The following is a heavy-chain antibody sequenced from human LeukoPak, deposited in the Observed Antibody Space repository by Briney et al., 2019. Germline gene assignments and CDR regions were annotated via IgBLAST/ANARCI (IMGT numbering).Heavy chain of an antibody. D-gene: IGHD4-11*01. CDR1: GFTVSSNY. V-gene: IGHV3-66*01. CDR3: AKAQTVTTIDY. J-gene: IGHJ4*02. Sequence: GGSLRLSCAASGFTVSSNYMSWVRQAPGKGLEWVSVIYSGDNTYYADSVKGRFTISRDISKNTLYLQMNSLRAEDTAVYYCAKAQTVTTIDYWGQGTLVTVSS. CDR2: IYSGDNT.